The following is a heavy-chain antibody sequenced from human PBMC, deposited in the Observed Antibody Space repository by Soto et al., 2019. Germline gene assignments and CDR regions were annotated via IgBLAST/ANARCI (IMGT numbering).Heavy chain of an antibody. Sequence: GGSLRLSCTASGFTFGDYAMSWFRQAPGKGLEWVGFIRSKAYGGTTEYAASVKGRFTISRDDSKSIAHLQMNSLKTEDTAVYCCTSGGYSYGYVGAFDIWGQGTMVTVSS. CDR2: IRSKAYGGTT. J-gene: IGHJ3*02. D-gene: IGHD5-18*01. CDR1: GFTFGDYA. V-gene: IGHV3-49*03. CDR3: TSGGYSYGYVGAFDI.